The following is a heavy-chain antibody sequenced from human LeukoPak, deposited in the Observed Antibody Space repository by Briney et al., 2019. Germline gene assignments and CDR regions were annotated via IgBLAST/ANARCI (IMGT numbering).Heavy chain of an antibody. CDR2: INPSGGST. CDR3: ARDRDYYDSSGYYYPHDAFDI. CDR1: GYTFTSYY. D-gene: IGHD3-22*01. J-gene: IGHJ3*02. Sequence: ASVKVSCKASGYTFTSYYMHWVRQAPGQGLEWMGIINPSGGSTSYAQKFQGRVTMTRDMSTSTVYMELSSLRSDDTAVYYCARDRDYYDSSGYYYPHDAFDIWGQGTMVTVSS. V-gene: IGHV1-46*01.